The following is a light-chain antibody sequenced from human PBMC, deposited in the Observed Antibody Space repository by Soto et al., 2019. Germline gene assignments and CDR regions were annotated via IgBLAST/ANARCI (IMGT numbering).Light chain of an antibody. Sequence: QSVLTQPASVSGSPGQSISISCTGTTSDVGRYNYVSWYQQHPGKAPKLMIYDVSYRPSWVSNRFSGSKSGITASLTISGLQAEDEVDYYCNSFTTSSTYVFGTGTKVTVL. J-gene: IGLJ1*01. CDR2: DVS. V-gene: IGLV2-14*03. CDR1: TSDVGRYNY. CDR3: NSFTTSSTYV.